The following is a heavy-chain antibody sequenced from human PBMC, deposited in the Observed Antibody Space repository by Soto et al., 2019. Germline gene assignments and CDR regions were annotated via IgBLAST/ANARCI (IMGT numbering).Heavy chain of an antibody. D-gene: IGHD3-9*01. CDR3: ATSSSYIFIGTPAGNHYYSAMGV. J-gene: IGHJ6*02. CDR1: GGTFSKCS. V-gene: IGHV1-69*01. CDR2: IIPVFGTT. Sequence: QVQLVQSGAEVKKPGSSVKVSCKASGGTFSKCSISWLRQAPGQGLEWMGGIIPVFGTTYYDEKFQGRVTIIADGSTSTAYMEVSSLRSADTAVYYCATSSSYIFIGTPAGNHYYSAMGVWGQGTTVTVSS.